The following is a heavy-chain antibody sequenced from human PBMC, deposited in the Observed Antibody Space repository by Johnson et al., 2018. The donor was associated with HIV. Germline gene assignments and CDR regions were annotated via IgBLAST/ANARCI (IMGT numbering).Heavy chain of an antibody. J-gene: IGHJ3*02. CDR2: ISYDASNK. V-gene: IGHV3-30*04. Sequence: QVQLVESGGGVVQPGRSLRLSCAASGFTFSSYALHWVRQTPGKGLEWVALISYDASNKYYADSVKGRFTISRDNSKNTLYLQMNSLRTEDTAVYYCARVRGGTGHGAFDIWGQGTMVTVSS. CDR1: GFTFSSYA. CDR3: ARVRGGTGHGAFDI.